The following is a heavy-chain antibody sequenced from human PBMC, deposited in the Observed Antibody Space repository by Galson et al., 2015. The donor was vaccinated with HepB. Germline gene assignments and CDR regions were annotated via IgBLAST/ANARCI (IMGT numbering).Heavy chain of an antibody. D-gene: IGHD6-19*01. V-gene: IGHV3-30*18. Sequence: SGFTFSSYGMHWVRQAPGKGLEWVAVISYDGSNKYYADSVKGRFTISRDNSKNTLYLQMNSLRAEDTAVYYCAKDLRIAVAGEFDYWGQGALVTVSS. CDR1: GFTFSSYG. CDR2: ISYDGSNK. CDR3: AKDLRIAVAGEFDY. J-gene: IGHJ4*02.